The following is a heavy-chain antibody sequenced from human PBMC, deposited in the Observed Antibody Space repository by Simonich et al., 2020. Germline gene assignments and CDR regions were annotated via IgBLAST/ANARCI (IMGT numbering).Heavy chain of an antibody. V-gene: IGHV1-2*02. D-gene: IGHD6-6*01. CDR2: INPNSCGT. CDR3: ARDRAARYYYYYYMDV. Sequence: QVQLVQSGAEVKKPGASVKVSCKASGYTFTGYYMHWVRQAPGQGLEWSGWINPNSCGTNYAQKFQGRVTMNRDTSISTAYRELSRLRSDDTAVYYCARDRAARYYYYYYMDVWGKGTTVTVSS. J-gene: IGHJ6*03. CDR1: GYTFTGYY.